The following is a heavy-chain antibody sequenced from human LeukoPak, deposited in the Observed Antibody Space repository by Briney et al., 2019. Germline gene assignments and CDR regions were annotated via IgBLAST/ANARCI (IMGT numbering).Heavy chain of an antibody. J-gene: IGHJ4*02. D-gene: IGHD1-26*01. CDR3: TTESGTYSGTCFDY. Sequence: GGSLRLSCAASGFTFSNYNMNWVRQAPGKGLEWVSYLSSSNTICYADSVKGRFTISRDNAKNSLYLQMNSLRAEDTAVYYCTTESGTYSGTCFDYWGQGILVTVSS. V-gene: IGHV3-48*01. CDR1: GFTFSNYN. CDR2: LSSSNTI.